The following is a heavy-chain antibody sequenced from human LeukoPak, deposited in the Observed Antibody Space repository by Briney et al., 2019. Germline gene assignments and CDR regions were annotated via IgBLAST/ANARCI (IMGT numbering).Heavy chain of an antibody. Sequence: SETLSLTCTVSGGSISSSSYYWGWIRQPPGKGLEWIGSIYYSGSTYYNPSLKSRVTISVDTSKNQFSLKLSSVTAADTAVYYCARQAVDFWSGYPAFVGWFDPWGQGTLVTVSS. D-gene: IGHD3-3*01. CDR2: IYYSGST. J-gene: IGHJ5*02. CDR3: ARQAVDFWSGYPAFVGWFDP. V-gene: IGHV4-39*01. CDR1: GGSISSSSYY.